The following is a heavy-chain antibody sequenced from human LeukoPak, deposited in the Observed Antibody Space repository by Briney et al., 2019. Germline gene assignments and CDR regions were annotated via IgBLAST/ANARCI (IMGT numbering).Heavy chain of an antibody. Sequence: GGSLRLSCAASGFTFSSYEMNWVRQAPGKGLEWLSYISTSASIIYYADSVKGRFTISRDNAKNSLYLQLNSLRAEDTAVYYCATDDHSGGRRFDSWGQGTLVTVSS. CDR1: GFTFSSYE. J-gene: IGHJ5*01. CDR3: ATDDHSGGRRFDS. CDR2: ISTSASII. D-gene: IGHD6-19*01. V-gene: IGHV3-48*03.